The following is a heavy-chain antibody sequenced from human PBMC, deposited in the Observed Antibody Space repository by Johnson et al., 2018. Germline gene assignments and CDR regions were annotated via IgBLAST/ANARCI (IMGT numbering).Heavy chain of an antibody. CDR1: GFTFSSYS. D-gene: IGHD3-22*01. V-gene: IGHV3-21*01. J-gene: IGHJ3*02. CDR3: ASYYYGRSGWGAFDI. CDR2: ISSSSSYI. Sequence: VQLVESGGGLVKPGGSLRLSCAASGFTFSSYSMNWVRQAPGKGLEWVSSISSSSSYIYYADSVKGRFTISRNNANNSLYLQMNSLGAEDTAVYYCASYYYGRSGWGAFDIWGQGTMVTVSS.